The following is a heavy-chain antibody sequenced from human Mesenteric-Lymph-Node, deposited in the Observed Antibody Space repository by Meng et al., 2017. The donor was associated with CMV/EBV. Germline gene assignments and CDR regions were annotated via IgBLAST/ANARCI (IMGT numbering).Heavy chain of an antibody. CDR2: ISSSSSYI. CDR3: ARDGDYDFLSGYSSIDY. CDR1: GFTFSSYS. D-gene: IGHD3-3*01. V-gene: IGHV3-21*01. Sequence: GGSLRLSCAASGFTFSSYSMNWVRQAPGKGLEWVSSISSSSSYIYYADSVKGRFTISRDNAKNSMYLQMNSLRAEDTAVYYCARDGDYDFLSGYSSIDYWGQGTLVTVSS. J-gene: IGHJ4*02.